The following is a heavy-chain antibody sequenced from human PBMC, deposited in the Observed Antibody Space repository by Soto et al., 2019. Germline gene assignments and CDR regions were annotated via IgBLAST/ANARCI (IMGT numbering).Heavy chain of an antibody. CDR3: ARDQNSSGYLDY. Sequence: XGTLSLTCTVSGGSISSHYWSWIRQPPGKGLEWIGYIYYSGFTDYNPSLKSRVTISEDTSKNQFSLRLTSVTAADTAVYYCARDQNSSGYLDYWGQGILVTGSS. J-gene: IGHJ4*02. CDR2: IYYSGFT. V-gene: IGHV4-59*11. CDR1: GGSISSHY. D-gene: IGHD3-22*01.